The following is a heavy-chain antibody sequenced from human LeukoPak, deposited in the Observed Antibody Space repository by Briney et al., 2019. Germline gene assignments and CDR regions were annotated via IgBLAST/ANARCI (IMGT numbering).Heavy chain of an antibody. CDR3: AKDWEASGSYGAYYFDY. J-gene: IGHJ4*02. Sequence: GGSLRLSCAASGFTFGTYWMSWVRQAPGKGLEWVANIKQDGSEKYYVDSVKGRFTISRDNAKNSLYLQMNSLRAEDTAVYYCAKDWEASGSYGAYYFDYWGQGTLVTVSS. CDR1: GFTFGTYW. V-gene: IGHV3-7*03. D-gene: IGHD1-26*01. CDR2: IKQDGSEK.